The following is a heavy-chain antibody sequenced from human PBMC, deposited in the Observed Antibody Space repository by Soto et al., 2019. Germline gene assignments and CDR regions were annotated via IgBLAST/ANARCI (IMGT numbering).Heavy chain of an antibody. J-gene: IGHJ4*02. CDR3: TLSTIVGTILRFDF. Sequence: QITLKESGPTLVKPTQTLTLTCTLSGFSLSTSGVGVGWIRQPPGKALEWLALIYWDDDKRYSPSLKSRVTISKGTXXNQVALTMTNMDPVDTATYYCTLSTIVGTILRFDFWGQGTLVTVSS. V-gene: IGHV2-5*02. D-gene: IGHD5-12*01. CDR1: GFSLSTSGVG. CDR2: IYWDDDK.